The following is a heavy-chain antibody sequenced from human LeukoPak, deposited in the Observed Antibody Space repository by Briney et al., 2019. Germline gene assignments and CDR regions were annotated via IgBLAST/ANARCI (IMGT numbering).Heavy chain of an antibody. J-gene: IGHJ3*02. D-gene: IGHD6-19*01. CDR1: GGTFSSYA. CDR3: ARGTSGWYGRDDAFDI. Sequence: SVKVSCKASGGTFSSYAISWVRQAPGQGLEWMGRIIPIFGTANYAQKFQGRVTITTDESTSTAYMELSSLRSEDTAVYYCARGTSGWYGRDDAFDIWGQGTMVTVSS. V-gene: IGHV1-69*05. CDR2: IIPIFGTA.